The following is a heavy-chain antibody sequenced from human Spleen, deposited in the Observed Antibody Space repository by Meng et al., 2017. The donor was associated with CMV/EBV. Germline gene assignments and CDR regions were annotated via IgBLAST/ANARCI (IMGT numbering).Heavy chain of an antibody. CDR3: AKVDGDYVNYFDY. CDR2: ISGSGGST. Sequence: CAASGFNFSSYDMNWVRQAPGKGLEWVSEISGSGGSTYYADSVKGRFTISRDNSKNTLYLQINSLRAEDTAVYYCAKVDGDYVNYFDYWGQGTLVTVSS. D-gene: IGHD4-17*01. CDR1: GFNFSSYD. V-gene: IGHV3-23*01. J-gene: IGHJ4*02.